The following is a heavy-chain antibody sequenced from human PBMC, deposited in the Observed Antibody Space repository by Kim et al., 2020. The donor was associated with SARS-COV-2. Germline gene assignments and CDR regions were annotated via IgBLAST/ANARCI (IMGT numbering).Heavy chain of an antibody. D-gene: IGHD3-10*01. CDR2: VYYRDIT. CDR1: GGSISTGGYF. V-gene: IGHV4-31*03. J-gene: IGHJ4*02. CDR3: AREPGP. Sequence: SETLSLTCTVSGGSISTGGYFWTWIRQHPVKGLEWIGYVYYRDITSYNPSFGSRVTMSIDSSKNQFSLRLNSVTAADTAVYYCAREPGPWGQGTLVTVSS.